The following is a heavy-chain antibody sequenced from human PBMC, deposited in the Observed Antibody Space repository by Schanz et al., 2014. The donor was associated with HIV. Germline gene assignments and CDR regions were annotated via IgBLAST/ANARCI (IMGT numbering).Heavy chain of an antibody. J-gene: IGHJ6*02. CDR2: ISAYNGNT. V-gene: IGHV1-18*01. CDR1: GYTFSSHG. CDR3: ASREFGIYYYGLDV. D-gene: IGHD3-10*01. Sequence: QVQLVQSGAEVKKPGASVKVSCKASGYTFSSHGISWVRQAPGQGLEWMGWISAYNGNTNYAQKLQGRVTMTEDTSTDTVYMELSSLRSEDTAVYYCASREFGIYYYGLDVWGQGTTVTVSS.